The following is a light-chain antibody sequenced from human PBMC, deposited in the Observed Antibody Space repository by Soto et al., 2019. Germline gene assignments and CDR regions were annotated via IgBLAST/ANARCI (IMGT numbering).Light chain of an antibody. CDR1: QSFRGL. Sequence: VLTQSPVALSLSPGERATLSCRASQSFRGLLAWYQQKPGQAPRLLIYDAYNRATGIPPRFSGSGSGTDFTLTISSLEPEDSAVYYCQQRHMWPITFGQGTRLEIK. V-gene: IGKV3-11*01. CDR2: DAY. J-gene: IGKJ5*01. CDR3: QQRHMWPIT.